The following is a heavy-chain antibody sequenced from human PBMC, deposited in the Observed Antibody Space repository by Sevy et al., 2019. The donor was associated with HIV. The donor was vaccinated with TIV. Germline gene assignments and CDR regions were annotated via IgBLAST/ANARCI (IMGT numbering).Heavy chain of an antibody. CDR1: GGSITSYY. J-gene: IGHJ4*02. D-gene: IGHD3-10*01. V-gene: IGHV4-59*08. CDR3: AHAKARGKGYS. CDR2: IYYNGNT. Sequence: SETLSLTCTVSGGSITSYYWGWIRQPPGKGLEWIANIYYNGNTNYNPSLKCRVTVSLDTSKNQFSLRLSSVTAADTAIYYSAHAKARGKGYSWGQGALVSVSS.